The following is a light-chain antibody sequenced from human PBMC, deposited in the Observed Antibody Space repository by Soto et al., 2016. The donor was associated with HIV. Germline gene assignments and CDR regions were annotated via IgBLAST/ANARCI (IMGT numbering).Light chain of an antibody. J-gene: IGKJ3*01. CDR2: ATY. V-gene: IGKV1-12*01. CDR3: QQTDSFPFT. Sequence: GDRVTITCRASQAINSRLAWYQQNPGKAPEVLITATYTLQDGVPSRFSGSASGGTGTDSTLTIDSLQPEDFATYYCQQTDSFPFTFGPGT. CDR1: QAINSR.